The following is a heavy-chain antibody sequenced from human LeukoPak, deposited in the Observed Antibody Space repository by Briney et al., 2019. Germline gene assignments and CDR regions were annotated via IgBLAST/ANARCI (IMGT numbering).Heavy chain of an antibody. CDR2: ISGSGGST. CDR3: AKGPAVTIIEPWDY. D-gene: IGHD4-17*01. J-gene: IGHJ4*02. Sequence: GGSLRLSSAASGFTFSSYAMSWVRQAPGEGLEWVSAISGSGGSTYYADSVKGRFTISSGNSKNTLYLQMNSLRAEDTAVEYCAKGPAVTIIEPWDYWGQGTLVTVSS. CDR1: GFTFSSYA. V-gene: IGHV3-23*01.